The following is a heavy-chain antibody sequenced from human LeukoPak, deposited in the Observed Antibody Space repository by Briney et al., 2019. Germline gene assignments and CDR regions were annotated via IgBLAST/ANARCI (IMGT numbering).Heavy chain of an antibody. CDR2: ISSSSSYI. CDR3: ARVGYDILTGYFDY. CDR1: GFTFSSYS. V-gene: IGHV3-21*01. D-gene: IGHD3-9*01. J-gene: IGHJ4*02. Sequence: GGSLRLSCAASGFTFSSYSMNWVRQAPGKGLEWVSSISSSSSYIYYADSVKGRFIISRDNAKNSLYLQMNSLRAEDTAVYYCARVGYDILTGYFDYWGQGTLVTVSS.